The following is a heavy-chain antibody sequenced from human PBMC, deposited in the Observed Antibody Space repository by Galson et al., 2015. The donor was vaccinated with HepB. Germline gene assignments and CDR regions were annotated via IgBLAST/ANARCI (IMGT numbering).Heavy chain of an antibody. V-gene: IGHV1-18*01. J-gene: IGHJ4*02. D-gene: IGHD2-8*01. CDR2: VSPYNGDT. CDR3: ARGAMTNHYFDS. Sequence: SVKVSCKASGYTFNNHFIIWVRQAPGQGLEWIASVSPYNGDTKYVQKVQDRFTITTDTSTTTAYMELRSLRSDDTAVYYCARGAMTNHYFDSWGQGTLVAVSP. CDR1: GYTFNNHF.